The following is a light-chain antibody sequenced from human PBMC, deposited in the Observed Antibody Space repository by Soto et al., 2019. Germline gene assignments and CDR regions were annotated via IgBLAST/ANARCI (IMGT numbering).Light chain of an antibody. CDR3: TSWTTSTTMI. J-gene: IGLJ2*01. V-gene: IGLV2-14*03. CDR2: DVN. CDR1: SSDIGAYNF. Sequence: QSALTQPASVSGSPGQSITISCTGTSSDIGAYNFVSWYQQHPGKAPKLMLYDVNIRPSGVSNRFSGSKSGNTASLTISGLQAEDEDDYYCTSWTTSTTMIFGGGTKLPVL.